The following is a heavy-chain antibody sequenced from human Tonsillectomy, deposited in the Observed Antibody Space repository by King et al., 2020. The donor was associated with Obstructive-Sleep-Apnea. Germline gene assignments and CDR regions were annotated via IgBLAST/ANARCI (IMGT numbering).Heavy chain of an antibody. J-gene: IGHJ3*02. D-gene: IGHD3-22*01. Sequence: VQLVESGGGLVQPGGSLRLSCAASGFTFSSYAMNWVRQAPGKGLEWVSAISDSGGSTYYADSVKGRFTISRDNSKNTLYLQMNSLRAEDTAVYYCAKRNRDYDSTGYYSGAFDIWGQGTKVTVSS. CDR3: AKRNRDYDSTGYYSGAFDI. V-gene: IGHV3-23*04. CDR2: ISDSGGST. CDR1: GFTFSSYA.